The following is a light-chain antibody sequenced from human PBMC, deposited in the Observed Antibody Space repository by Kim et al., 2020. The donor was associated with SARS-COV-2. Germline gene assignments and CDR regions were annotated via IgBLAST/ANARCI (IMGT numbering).Light chain of an antibody. CDR1: QDVSRY. J-gene: IGKJ5*01. CDR3: QQANTFPFT. Sequence: DIQMTQSPSSVSASVGDRVTITCRASQDVSRYLVWYQQKPGKAPKLLIYAASNLQTGVPSRFSGSGSGTDFTLTISSLQPEDFATYYCQQANTFPFTFGPGTRLEIK. CDR2: AAS. V-gene: IGKV1-12*02.